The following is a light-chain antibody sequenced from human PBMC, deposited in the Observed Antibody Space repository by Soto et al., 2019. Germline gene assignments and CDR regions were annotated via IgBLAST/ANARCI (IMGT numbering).Light chain of an antibody. Sequence: DIQMTQSPSSLSASVGDRVTITCRASQSISSYLNWYQQKPGKAPKLLIYAASSLQSGVPSRFSGSGSGTDFTLTISSLLPADFATYYCQQSYSTRFTFGPGTKGDI. J-gene: IGKJ3*01. CDR2: AAS. CDR1: QSISSY. CDR3: QQSYSTRFT. V-gene: IGKV1-39*01.